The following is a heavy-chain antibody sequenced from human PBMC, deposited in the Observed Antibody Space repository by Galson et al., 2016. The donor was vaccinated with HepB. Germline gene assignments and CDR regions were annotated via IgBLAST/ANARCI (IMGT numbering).Heavy chain of an antibody. CDR2: IIPIFGKA. CDR1: GGPFSSYA. CDR3: TRDPGAGRGSESYWD. J-gene: IGHJ4*01. V-gene: IGHV1-69*06. D-gene: IGHD3-10*01. Sequence: SVKVSCKASGGPFSSYAFSWVRQAPGQGLEWMGGIIPIFGKANYAQKFQGRVTITADKSTKTVYMQLSSLRSEDTAVYYCTRDPGAGRGSESYWDWGQGTLVTVSS.